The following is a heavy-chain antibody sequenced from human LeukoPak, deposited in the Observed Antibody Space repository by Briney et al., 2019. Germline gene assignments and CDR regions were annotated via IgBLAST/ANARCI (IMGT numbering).Heavy chain of an antibody. J-gene: IGHJ3*01. CDR3: ARRWVYDKRAFDA. Sequence: PSETLSLTCTVSGDSTSSDYWSWIRQPPGKGLEWISYIYHTGTTDSNPSLKSRVTISLDTSKNQFSLKMSSVTAADTAVYYCARRWVYDKRAFDAWGQGTMVTVSS. CDR2: IYHTGTT. CDR1: GDSTSSDY. V-gene: IGHV4-59*08. D-gene: IGHD3-16*01.